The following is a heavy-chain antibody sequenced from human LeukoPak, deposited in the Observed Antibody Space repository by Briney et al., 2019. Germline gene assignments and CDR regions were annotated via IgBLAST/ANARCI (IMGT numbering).Heavy chain of an antibody. J-gene: IGHJ4*02. CDR1: GGSISSSSYY. V-gene: IGHV4-39*07. CDR2: IYYSGST. D-gene: IGHD3-22*01. Sequence: SETLSLTCTVSGGSISSSSYYWGWIRQPPGKGLEWIGSIYYSGSTYYNPSLKSRVTISVDTSKNQFSLKLSSVTAADTAVYYCARDSGYYDSSGYYYGYFDYWGQGTLVTVSS. CDR3: ARDSGYYDSSGYYYGYFDY.